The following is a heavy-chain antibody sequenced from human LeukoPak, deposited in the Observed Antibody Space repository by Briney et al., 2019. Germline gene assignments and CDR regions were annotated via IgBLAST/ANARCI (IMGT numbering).Heavy chain of an antibody. V-gene: IGHV3-33*01. CDR1: GFTFSSYG. Sequence: GGSLRLSCAASGFTFSSYGMHWVRQAPGKGLEWVAVIWYDGSNKYYADSVKGRFTISRDNSKNTLYLQMNSLRVEDTAVYYCARAPRYSYGPFDYWGQGILVTVSS. D-gene: IGHD5-18*01. CDR2: IWYDGSNK. J-gene: IGHJ4*02. CDR3: ARAPRYSYGPFDY.